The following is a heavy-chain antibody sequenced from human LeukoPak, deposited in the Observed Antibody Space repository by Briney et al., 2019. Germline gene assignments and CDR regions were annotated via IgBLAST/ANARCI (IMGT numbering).Heavy chain of an antibody. D-gene: IGHD3-10*01. V-gene: IGHV4-39*01. J-gene: IGHJ4*02. CDR3: ARQTGSGLFSLP. Sequence: SETLSLTCTVSGGSISSSSYYWGWIRQPPGKGLEWIGNIYYSGTTYYNASLKSRVTISVDTSKNQFSLKLSSVTAADTAVYYCARQTGSGLFSLPGGQGTLVTVSS. CDR2: IYYSGTT. CDR1: GGSISSSSYY.